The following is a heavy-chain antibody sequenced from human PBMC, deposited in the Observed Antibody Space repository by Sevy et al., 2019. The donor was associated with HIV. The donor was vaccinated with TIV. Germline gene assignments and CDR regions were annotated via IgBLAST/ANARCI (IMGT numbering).Heavy chain of an antibody. D-gene: IGHD3-10*01. CDR2: ISGSGGST. Sequence: GSLRLSCAASGFTFSSYAMSWVRQAPGKGLEWVSAISGSGGSTYYADSVKGRFTISRDNSKNTLYLQMNSLRAEDTAVYYCAKEIWFREWGDHAFDIWGQGTMVTVSS. CDR3: AKEIWFREWGDHAFDI. CDR1: GFTFSSYA. V-gene: IGHV3-23*01. J-gene: IGHJ3*02.